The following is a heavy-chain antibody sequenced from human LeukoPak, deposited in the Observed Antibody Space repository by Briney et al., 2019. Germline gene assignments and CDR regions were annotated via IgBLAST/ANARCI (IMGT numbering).Heavy chain of an antibody. J-gene: IGHJ3*02. CDR3: ARGRSSGTDAFDI. CDR1: GYTFTSYY. D-gene: IGHD3-22*01. CDR2: INPSGGST. V-gene: IGHV1-46*01. Sequence: ASVKVSCKASGYTFTSYYMHWVRQAPGQGLEWMGIINPSGGSTSYAQKSQGRATMTRDTSTSTVYMELSSLRSEDTAVYYCARGRSSGTDAFDIWGQGTMVTVSS.